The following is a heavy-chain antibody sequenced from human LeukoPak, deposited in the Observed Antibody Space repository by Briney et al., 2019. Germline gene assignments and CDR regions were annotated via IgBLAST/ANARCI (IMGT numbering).Heavy chain of an antibody. D-gene: IGHD3-22*01. CDR3: ARDRYYDTSGFLDY. CDR1: GFTFDYYG. J-gene: IGHJ4*02. CDR2: INWSGGST. Sequence: PGGSLRLSCAGSGFTFDYYGMTWVRQAPGKGLEWVSGINWSGGSTDYADSVNGRFAISRDNAKNSLYLQMNSLRAEDTALYYCARDRYYDTSGFLDYWGQGTLVTVSS. V-gene: IGHV3-20*04.